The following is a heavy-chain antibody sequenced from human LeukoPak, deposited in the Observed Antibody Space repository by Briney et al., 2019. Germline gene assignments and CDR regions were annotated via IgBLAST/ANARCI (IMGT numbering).Heavy chain of an antibody. V-gene: IGHV3-30*02. J-gene: IGHJ6*03. CDR2: IWYDGSNK. CDR1: GFTFSSYG. CDR3: AKGSRPTYSNNWTDHYYYYYMDV. D-gene: IGHD6-13*01. Sequence: GGSLRLSCAASGFTFSSYGFHWVRQAPGKGLEWVAFIWYDGSNKYYADSVKGRFTISRDNSKNTLYLQMNSLRAEDTAVYYCAKGSRPTYSNNWTDHYYYYYMDVWGKGTTVTVSS.